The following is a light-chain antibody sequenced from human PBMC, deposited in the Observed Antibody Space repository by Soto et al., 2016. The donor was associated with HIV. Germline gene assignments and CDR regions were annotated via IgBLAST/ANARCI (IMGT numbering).Light chain of an antibody. Sequence: DIQMTQSPPSLSASVGDRVSITCRASQSISSYLSWFQQKPGKPPKLLIYSASSLQNGVPSRFSGSGSGTDFTLTISSLQPEDFATYFCQQYRNYPLTFGEGPRWRSN. CDR3: QQYRNYPLT. J-gene: IGKJ4*01. CDR1: QSISSY. CDR2: SAS. V-gene: IGKV1-39*01.